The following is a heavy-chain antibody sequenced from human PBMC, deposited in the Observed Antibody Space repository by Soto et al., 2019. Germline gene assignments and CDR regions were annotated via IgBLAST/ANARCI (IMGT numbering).Heavy chain of an antibody. V-gene: IGHV3-30*18. CDR3: AKDFTPWFCDYFYYYYGMDV. CDR2: MSYDGSK. Sequence: QVQLVESGGGVVQPGRSLRLSCAAAGFTFSSYGMHWVRQAPGTGLEWVAVMSYDGSKYYADTVKGRFTISRDNSKNTLYLEITSLRPEDTAVYYCAKDFTPWFCDYFYYYYGMDVWGQGTPVTVSS. D-gene: IGHD4-17*01. CDR1: GFTFSSYG. J-gene: IGHJ6*02.